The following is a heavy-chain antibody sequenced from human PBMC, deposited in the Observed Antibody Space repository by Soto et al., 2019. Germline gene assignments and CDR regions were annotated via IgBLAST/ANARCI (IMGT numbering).Heavy chain of an antibody. CDR2: IYYSGST. V-gene: IGHV4-59*08. CDR3: ARQSRTVVTPNWFDP. Sequence: PSDTLSLTCTVSGGSISSYYWSWIRQPPGKGLEWIGYIYYSGSTYYNPSLKSRVTISVDTSKNQFSLKLSSVTAADTAVYYCARQSRTVVTPNWFDPWGQGTLVTVSS. D-gene: IGHD2-21*02. J-gene: IGHJ5*02. CDR1: GGSISSYY.